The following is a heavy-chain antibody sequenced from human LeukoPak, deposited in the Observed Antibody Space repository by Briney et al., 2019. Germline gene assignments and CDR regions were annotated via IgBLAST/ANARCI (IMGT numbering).Heavy chain of an antibody. V-gene: IGHV3-7*01. CDR1: GFTFSSYW. CDR2: IKQDGSEK. CDR3: ASLAQKIVATEFFLVRPSYYFDY. J-gene: IGHJ4*02. Sequence: GGSLRLSCAASGFTFSSYWMHWVRQAPGKGLEWVANIKQDGSEKYYVDSVKGRFTISRDNAKNSVYLQMNTLRVEDTAVYYCASLAQKIVATEFFLVRPSYYFDYWGQGTLVTVSS. D-gene: IGHD5-12*01.